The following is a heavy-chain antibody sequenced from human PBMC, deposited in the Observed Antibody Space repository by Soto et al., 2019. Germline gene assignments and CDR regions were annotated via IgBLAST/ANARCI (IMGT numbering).Heavy chain of an antibody. D-gene: IGHD6-13*01. CDR1: GFTFSSYS. CDR2: ISSSSSYI. CDR3: ARSGYSSSWYVKDYYYGMDV. V-gene: IGHV3-21*01. Sequence: TGGSLRLSCAASGFTFSSYSMNWVRQAPGKGLEWVSSISSSSSYIYYADSVKGRFTISRDNAKNSLYLQMNSLRAEDTAVYYCARSGYSSSWYVKDYYYGMDVWGQGTTVTVSS. J-gene: IGHJ6*02.